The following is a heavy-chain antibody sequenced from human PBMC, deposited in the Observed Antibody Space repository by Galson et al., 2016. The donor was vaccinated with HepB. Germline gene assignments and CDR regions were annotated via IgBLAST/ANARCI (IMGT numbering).Heavy chain of an antibody. D-gene: IGHD2-2*01. Sequence: SLRLSCAASGFILSNYGMVWVRQAPGKGLEWLAVISYEGSKEYYGDSAKGRFTISRDNSKNTLHLQMNSLRVEDTAIYYCARDVDVVVPPAGRFGLDVWGQGTTVTVSS. CDR3: ARDVDVVVPPAGRFGLDV. CDR2: ISYEGSKE. J-gene: IGHJ6*02. CDR1: GFILSNYG. V-gene: IGHV3-30-3*01.